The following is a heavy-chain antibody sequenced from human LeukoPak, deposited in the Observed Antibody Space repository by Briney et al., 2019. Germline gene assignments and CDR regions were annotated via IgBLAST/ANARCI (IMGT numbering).Heavy chain of an antibody. Sequence: GGSLRLSCAASGFTFSSYAMHWVRQAPGKGLEWVAVISYDGSNKYYADSVKGRFTISRDSSKNTLYLQMNSLRAEDTAVYYCALGLRFLEWLPDYWGQGTLVTVSS. CDR2: ISYDGSNK. V-gene: IGHV3-30-3*01. J-gene: IGHJ4*02. CDR3: ALGLRFLEWLPDY. CDR1: GFTFSSYA. D-gene: IGHD3-3*01.